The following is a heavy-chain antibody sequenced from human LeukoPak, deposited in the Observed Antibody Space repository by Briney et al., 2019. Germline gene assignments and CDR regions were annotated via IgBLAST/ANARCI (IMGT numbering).Heavy chain of an antibody. V-gene: IGHV3-30*18. CDR2: ISNDGSNK. J-gene: IGHJ4*02. CDR1: GFIFSSYG. D-gene: IGHD3-22*01. Sequence: PGGSLRLSCAASGFIFSSYGMHWVRQAPGKGLERVAVISNDGSNKYYADSVKGRFTISRDNPKNTLYLQMNSLRAEDTAVYYCAKERYYYDSSGYYPDYWGQGTLVTVSS. CDR3: AKERYYYDSSGYYPDY.